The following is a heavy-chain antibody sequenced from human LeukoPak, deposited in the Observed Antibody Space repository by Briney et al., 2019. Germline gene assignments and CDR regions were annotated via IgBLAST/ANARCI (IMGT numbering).Heavy chain of an antibody. CDR1: GFTFSTYS. CDR3: ATAISFPGGY. V-gene: IGHV3-21*01. Sequence: GGSLRLSCAASGFTFSTYSMIWVRQSPGKGLEWVSSISGSSSYIYYADSVKGRFTISRDNAKNSLYLQMNSLRAEDTAVYYCATAISFPGGYWGQGTLVTVSS. D-gene: IGHD2-2*01. CDR2: ISGSSSYI. J-gene: IGHJ4*02.